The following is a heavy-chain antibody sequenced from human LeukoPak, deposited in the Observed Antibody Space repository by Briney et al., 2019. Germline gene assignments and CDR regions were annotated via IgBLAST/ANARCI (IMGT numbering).Heavy chain of an antibody. V-gene: IGHV3-11*01. CDR3: ARDAARDYYYYGMDV. CDR2: ISSSGSTI. J-gene: IGHJ6*02. CDR1: GFTFSDYY. D-gene: IGHD6-6*01. Sequence: GGSLRLSCAASGFTFSDYYMSWIRQAPGKGLEWVSYISSSGSTIYYADSVKGRFTISRDNAKNSLYLQMNSLRAGDTAVYYCARDAARDYYYYGMDVWGQGTTVTVSS.